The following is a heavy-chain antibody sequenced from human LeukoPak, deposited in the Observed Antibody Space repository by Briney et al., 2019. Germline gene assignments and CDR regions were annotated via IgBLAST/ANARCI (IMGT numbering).Heavy chain of an antibody. V-gene: IGHV3-7*03. J-gene: IGHJ4*02. CDR3: AKDRRARDY. CDR1: EFTFSRYW. Sequence: GGSLRLSCAASEFTFSRYWLSWVRQAPGKGLEWVANIGQDGSEKYYVDSVKGRFTISRDNAKNSLYLQMNSLRAEDTAVYYCAKDRRARDYWGQGTLVTVSS. D-gene: IGHD1-26*01. CDR2: IGQDGSEK.